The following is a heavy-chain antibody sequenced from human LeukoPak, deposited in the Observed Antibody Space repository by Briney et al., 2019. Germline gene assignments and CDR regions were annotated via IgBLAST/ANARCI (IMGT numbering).Heavy chain of an antibody. CDR3: ARWSDGWQFDF. J-gene: IGHJ4*02. CDR2: IKEDVTEE. D-gene: IGHD5-24*01. V-gene: IGHV3-7*05. Sequence: SGGSLRLSCAASGFTFSSPWMTWVRQAPGKGLEWVAHIKEDVTEEYYLDSVKSRFTISRDNAKNSLYLQMNSLRAEDTAVYYCARWSDGWQFDFWGQGTLVSVSS. CDR1: GFTFSSPW.